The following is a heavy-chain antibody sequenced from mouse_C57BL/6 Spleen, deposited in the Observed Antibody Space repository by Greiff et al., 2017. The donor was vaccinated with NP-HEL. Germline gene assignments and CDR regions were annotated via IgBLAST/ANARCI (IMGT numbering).Heavy chain of an antibody. CDR2: ISSGGSYT. V-gene: IGHV5-6*02. CDR1: GFTFSSYG. D-gene: IGHD1-1*01. Sequence: DVKLVESGGDLVKPGGSLKLSCAASGFTFSSYGMSWVRQTPDKRLEWVATISSGGSYTYYPDSVKGRFTISRDNAKNTLYPQMSSLKSEDTAMYYCARGGYGSSYRYFDVWGTGTTVTVSS. CDR3: ARGGYGSSYRYFDV. J-gene: IGHJ1*03.